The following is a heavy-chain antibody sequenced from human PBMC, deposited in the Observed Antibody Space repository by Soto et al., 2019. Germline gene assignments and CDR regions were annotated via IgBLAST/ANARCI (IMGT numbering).Heavy chain of an antibody. CDR1: GYIFTTNA. CDR3: ARDPTDGSGWYSDS. Sequence: ASVKVSCKTPGYIFTTNAISWVRQAPGQGLEWMGWISAHNGNTNYAQKFQGRVTMTTDTSTNTAYMELRSLGSDDMAVYYCARDPTDGSGWYSDSWGQGTLVTVSS. J-gene: IGHJ4*02. D-gene: IGHD6-19*01. CDR2: ISAHNGNT. V-gene: IGHV1-18*03.